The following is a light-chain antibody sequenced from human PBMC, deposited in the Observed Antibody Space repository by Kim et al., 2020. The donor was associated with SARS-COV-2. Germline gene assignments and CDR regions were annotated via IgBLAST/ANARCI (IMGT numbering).Light chain of an antibody. V-gene: IGKV3-20*01. CDR3: QQYGSSPLT. CDR1: QSVSSSY. Sequence: SPGERATLSCRASQSVSSSYLALYQQKPGQAPRLLIYGASSRATGIPDRFSGSGSGTDFTLTISRLEPEDFAGYYCQQYGSSPLTFGPGTKVDIK. J-gene: IGKJ3*01. CDR2: GAS.